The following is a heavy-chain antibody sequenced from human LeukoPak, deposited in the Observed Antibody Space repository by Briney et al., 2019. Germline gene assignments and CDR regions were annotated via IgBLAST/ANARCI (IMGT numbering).Heavy chain of an antibody. CDR3: ARDFRIAAAGLGY. D-gene: IGHD6-13*01. V-gene: IGHV1-18*01. J-gene: IGHJ4*02. CDR2: ISSNNGNT. Sequence: ASVKVSCKASGYTFTNYGVTWVRQAPGQGLEWMGWISSNNGNTNFAQKFQGRVTMTTDTSTSTAYMELRSLRPDDTAVYYCARDFRIAAAGLGYWGQGTLVTVSS. CDR1: GYTFTNYG.